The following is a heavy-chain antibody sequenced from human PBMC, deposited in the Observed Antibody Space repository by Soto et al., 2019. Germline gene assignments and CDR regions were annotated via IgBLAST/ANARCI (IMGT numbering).Heavy chain of an antibody. D-gene: IGHD3-10*01. CDR2: IYYSGST. Sequence: SETLSLTCTVSGGSISTYYWSWIRQPPGKGLEWIGYIYYSGSTNYNPSLKSRVTISEDASKNQFSLKLSSVTAADTAVYYCARGEFPFTFDYWGQGTLVTVSS. V-gene: IGHV4-59*01. J-gene: IGHJ4*02. CDR1: GGSISTYY. CDR3: ARGEFPFTFDY.